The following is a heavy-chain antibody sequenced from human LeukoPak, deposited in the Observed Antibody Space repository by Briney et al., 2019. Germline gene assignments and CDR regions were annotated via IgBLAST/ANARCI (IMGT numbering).Heavy chain of an antibody. Sequence: GGSLRLSCAASGFTFSSYSMNWVRQAPGKGLEWVSYISSSSSTIYYADSVKGRFTISRDNSKNTLYMQMNSLRAEDTAVYYCARGGSYLSAFDIWGQGTMATVSS. D-gene: IGHD1-26*01. V-gene: IGHV3-48*01. J-gene: IGHJ3*02. CDR1: GFTFSSYS. CDR2: ISSSSSTI. CDR3: ARGGSYLSAFDI.